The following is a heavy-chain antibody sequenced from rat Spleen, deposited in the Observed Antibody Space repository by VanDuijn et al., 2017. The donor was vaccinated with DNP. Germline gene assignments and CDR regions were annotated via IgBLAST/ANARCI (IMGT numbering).Heavy chain of an antibody. J-gene: IGHJ2*01. CDR3: TRENYYDGSDYPFDY. Sequence: EVQLVESGGGLVQPGRSLKLSCVASGFTFNNYWMSWFRQAPGKGLEWVASITNTGGSIYYPDSVKGRFTISRDNAQNTLYLQMNSLRSEDTATYYCTRENYYDGSDYPFDYWGQGVMVTVSS. D-gene: IGHD1-12*02. CDR2: ITNTGGSI. CDR1: GFTFNNYW. V-gene: IGHV5-31*01.